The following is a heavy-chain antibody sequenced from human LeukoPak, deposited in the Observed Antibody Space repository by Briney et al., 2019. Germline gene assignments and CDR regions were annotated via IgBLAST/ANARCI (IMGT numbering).Heavy chain of an antibody. CDR1: GFTFSSYG. CDR2: IRYDGSNK. CDR3: ARGGYYGSGSNFAPDY. D-gene: IGHD3-10*01. J-gene: IGHJ4*02. V-gene: IGHV3-30*02. Sequence: GGSLRLSCAASGFTFSSYGMHWVRQAPGKGLEWVAFIRYDGSNKYYADSVKGRFTISRDNSKNTLYLQMNSLRAEDTAVYYCARGGYYGSGSNFAPDYWGQGTVVSVSS.